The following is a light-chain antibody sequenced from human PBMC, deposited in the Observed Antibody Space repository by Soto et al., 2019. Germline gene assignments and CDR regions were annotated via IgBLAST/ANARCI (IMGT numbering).Light chain of an antibody. V-gene: IGKV3-20*01. CDR3: HQFGVSPHT. J-gene: IGKJ1*01. CDR1: QSLSVSY. Sequence: EIVLTQSPGTLSLSPGDRATLSCRASQSLSVSYIAWYQQKPGQAPRLLIYSTSTRAAGIPDRFTGRGSVTHFTSAISRLEHEDFAVYYCHQFGVSPHTFGQGTTVEV. CDR2: STS.